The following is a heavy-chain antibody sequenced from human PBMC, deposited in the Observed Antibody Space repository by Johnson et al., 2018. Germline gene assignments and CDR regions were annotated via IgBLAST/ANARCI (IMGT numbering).Heavy chain of an antibody. Sequence: QVQLVQSGGGVVQPGRSLRLSCAASGFTFSDYYMSWIRQAPGKGREWVSYISSSGSTIYYADAVKGRFTISRENAKNSLYLQMDSLRAEDTAAYYWAGRRGVFGVRYYGMDVWGQGTTVTVSS. J-gene: IGHJ6*02. V-gene: IGHV3-11*04. CDR1: GFTFSDYY. CDR2: ISSSGSTI. CDR3: AGRRGVFGVRYYGMDV. D-gene: IGHD3-3*01.